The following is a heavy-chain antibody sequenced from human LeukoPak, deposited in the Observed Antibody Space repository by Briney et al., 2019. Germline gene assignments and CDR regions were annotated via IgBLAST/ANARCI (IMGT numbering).Heavy chain of an antibody. CDR2: ISSSSDTT. Sequence: GGSLRLSCAASGFTFSGSGMNWVRQAPGKGLEWVSYISSSSDTTYYADSVKGRFTISRDNAKNSLYLQMNSLSAEDTAVYYCARVWMYYYDSSGYHDYWGQGTLVTVSS. V-gene: IGHV3-48*01. CDR3: ARVWMYYYDSSGYHDY. J-gene: IGHJ4*02. CDR1: GFTFSGSG. D-gene: IGHD3-22*01.